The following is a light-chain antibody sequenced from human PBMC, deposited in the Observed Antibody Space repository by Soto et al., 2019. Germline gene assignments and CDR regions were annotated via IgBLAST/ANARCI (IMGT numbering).Light chain of an antibody. V-gene: IGKV3-15*01. CDR3: QQSNNWPYT. J-gene: IGKJ2*01. Sequence: EIVMTQSPATLSVSPGERATLSCRASQSVSDNLAWYQQKPGQAPRLLIYGASTRATGIPARFSGSGSGTAFTLTISSLQSEDFAVCYWQQSNNWPYTLGQGTKLDIK. CDR1: QSVSDN. CDR2: GAS.